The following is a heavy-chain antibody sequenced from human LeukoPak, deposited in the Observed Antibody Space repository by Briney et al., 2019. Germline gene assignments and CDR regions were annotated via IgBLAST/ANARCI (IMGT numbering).Heavy chain of an antibody. Sequence: GGSLRLSCAASGFTFSDYYMSWIRQAPGKGLEWGSYISSSGSTIYYADSVKGRFTISRDNAKNSLYLQMNSLRAEDTAVYYCARDRTDYYYDSSGYDYWGQGTLVTVSS. CDR2: ISSSGSTI. CDR1: GFTFSDYY. V-gene: IGHV3-11*01. D-gene: IGHD3-22*01. CDR3: ARDRTDYYYDSSGYDY. J-gene: IGHJ4*02.